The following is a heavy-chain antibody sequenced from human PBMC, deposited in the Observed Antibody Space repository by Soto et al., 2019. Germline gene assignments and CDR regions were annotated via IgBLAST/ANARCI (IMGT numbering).Heavy chain of an antibody. V-gene: IGHV5-51*01. J-gene: IGHJ4*02. D-gene: IGHD2-21*02. CDR3: ARRGETALDY. CDR1: GYTFTNYW. CDR2: IYPGDSDT. Sequence: GESLKISCKASGYTFTNYWIGWVRQMPGKGLEWMGIIYPGDSDTRFSPSFQGQVTMSADKSITTAYLQWSSLKASDSAMYYCARRGETALDYWGQGTLVTVPQ.